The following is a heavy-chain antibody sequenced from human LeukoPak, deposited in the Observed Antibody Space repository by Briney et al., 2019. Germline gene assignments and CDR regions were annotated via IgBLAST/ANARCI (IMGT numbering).Heavy chain of an antibody. CDR1: GFTLSDYY. V-gene: IGHV3-11*04. J-gene: IGHJ4*02. CDR2: ISSSGSTI. CDR3: AGEDPYFRYYDSSGHEGGFDY. D-gene: IGHD3-22*01. Sequence: GGSLRLSCAASGFTLSDYYMSWIRQAPGKGLEWVSYISSSGSTIYYADSVKGRFTTSRDNAKNSLYLQMNSLRAEDTAVYYCAGEDPYFRYYDSSGHEGGFDYWGQGTLVTVSS.